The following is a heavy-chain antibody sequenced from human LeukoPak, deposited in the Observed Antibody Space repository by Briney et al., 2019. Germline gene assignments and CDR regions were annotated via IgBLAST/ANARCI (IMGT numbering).Heavy chain of an antibody. J-gene: IGHJ4*01. CDR2: ISPHTGNT. CDR3: GRDHRAQYYNSRGYVDY. V-gene: IGHV1-18*01. Sequence: ASVKVSCKASDYTFTTYGISWVRQAPGQGPEWMGWISPHTGNTNYAPTFQGRVTMTTDTSTSTAYMEVRSLRSDDTAVYYRGRDHRAQYYNSRGYVDYWGQGTLVTVSS. D-gene: IGHD3-22*01. CDR1: DYTFTTYG.